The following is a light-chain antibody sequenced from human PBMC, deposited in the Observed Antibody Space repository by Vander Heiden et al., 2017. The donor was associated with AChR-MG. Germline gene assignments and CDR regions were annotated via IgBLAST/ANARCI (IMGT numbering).Light chain of an antibody. CDR2: DVS. CDR1: SNDVGGYNY. Sequence: QSALTQPRSVSGSPGQSVTIPCTGTSNDVGGYNYVSWYQQYPGKAPKLMIYDVSKRPSGVPDRFSGSKSGNTASLTISGLQAEDEADYYCCSYAGNYVVVFGGGTKLTVL. CDR3: CSYAGNYVVV. J-gene: IGLJ2*01. V-gene: IGLV2-11*01.